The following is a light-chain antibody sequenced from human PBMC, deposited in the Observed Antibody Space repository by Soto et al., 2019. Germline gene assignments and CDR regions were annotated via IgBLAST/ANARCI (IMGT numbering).Light chain of an antibody. CDR2: KAS. J-gene: IGKJ1*01. CDR1: QSISVW. Sequence: DIQMTQSPSTLSASVGDRVTITCRASQSISVWLAWYQQKAGKAPNLLIYKASRVESGVPSRFSGSGSETEFTLTISGLQPGDSETYYCQQYNSYSPTVGQGTKVDIK. CDR3: QQYNSYSPT. V-gene: IGKV1-5*03.